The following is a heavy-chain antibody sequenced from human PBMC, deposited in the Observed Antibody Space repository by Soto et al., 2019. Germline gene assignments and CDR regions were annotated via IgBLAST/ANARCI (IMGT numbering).Heavy chain of an antibody. V-gene: IGHV3-23*01. Sequence: EVQLLESGGGLVQPGGSLRLSCAASGFTFSSYAMSWVRQAPGQGLEWVSAISGSGGSTYYADSVKGRFTISRDNSKNTLYLQMNSLRAEDTAVYYCAKCSGYYFDAFDIWGQGTMVTVSS. CDR3: AKCSGYYFDAFDI. CDR1: GFTFSSYA. J-gene: IGHJ3*02. D-gene: IGHD3-22*01. CDR2: ISGSGGST.